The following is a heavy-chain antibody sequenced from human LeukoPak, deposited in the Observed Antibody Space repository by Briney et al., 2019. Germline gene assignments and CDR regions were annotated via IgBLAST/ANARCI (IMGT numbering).Heavy chain of an antibody. D-gene: IGHD3-10*01. Sequence: GGSLRLSRAASRFTVSSNDMSWVRQAPGKGLEWVSVIYSGGSAYYADSVKGRFTIYRDNSKKTLYLQMNSLRAEDTAVYYCAKGTKGYYGSGSFYLSRDHFISRWGQGTLVTVSS. CDR2: IYSGGSA. CDR3: AKGTKGYYGSGSFYLSRDHFISR. J-gene: IGHJ4*02. CDR1: RFTVSSND. V-gene: IGHV3-53*01.